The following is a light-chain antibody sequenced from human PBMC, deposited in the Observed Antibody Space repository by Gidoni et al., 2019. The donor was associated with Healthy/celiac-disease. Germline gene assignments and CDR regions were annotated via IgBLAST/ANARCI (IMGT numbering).Light chain of an antibody. Sequence: IQMTQSPSSLSASVGDRVTITCRASQSISSYLNWYQQKPGKAPKLLIYAASSLQSGVPSWFSGSGSGTDFTLTISSLQPEDFATYYCQQSYSTPWTFGQGTKVEIK. CDR3: QQSYSTPWT. CDR1: QSISSY. CDR2: AAS. J-gene: IGKJ1*01. V-gene: IGKV1-39*01.